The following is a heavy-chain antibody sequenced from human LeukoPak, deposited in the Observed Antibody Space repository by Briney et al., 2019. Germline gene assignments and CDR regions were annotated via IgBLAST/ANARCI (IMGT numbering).Heavy chain of an antibody. Sequence: ASVKVSCKASGYTFTSYDINWVRQATGQGLEWMGWMNPNSGNTGYAQTFQGRVTMTRNTSIRTAYMELSSLRSEDTAVYYCAVYYYGSGSYYNVVLDYWGQGTLVTVSS. J-gene: IGHJ4*02. CDR3: AVYYYGSGSYYNVVLDY. CDR1: GYTFTSYD. CDR2: MNPNSGNT. V-gene: IGHV1-8*01. D-gene: IGHD3-10*01.